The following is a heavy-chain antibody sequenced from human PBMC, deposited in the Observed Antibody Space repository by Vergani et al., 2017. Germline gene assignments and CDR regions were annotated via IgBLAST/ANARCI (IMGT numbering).Heavy chain of an antibody. Sequence: EVHLLESGGGQVEAGGSLRLSCVASGFTFSNSAMSWVRQTSGKGLEWVSAISGHGDRTYYADSVKGRFTISRDNSKNTVYLQMNSLKAEDRATDYCAGEERSKTSPFVGDWGQGTLVTV. J-gene: IGHJ4*02. CDR2: ISGHGDRT. V-gene: IGHV3-23*01. D-gene: IGHD3-10*01. CDR1: GFTFSNSA. CDR3: AGEERSKTSPFVGD.